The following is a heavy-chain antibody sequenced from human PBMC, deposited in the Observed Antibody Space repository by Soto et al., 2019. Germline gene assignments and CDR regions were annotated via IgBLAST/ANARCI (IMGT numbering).Heavy chain of an antibody. CDR1: GFDFKKNA. CDR2: ISESGTIT. Sequence: EVNLLQSGGGLVQPGGSLRLSCNASGFDFKKNAINWVPQAPGKGREWFSSISESGTITYHAESVRGRFTVSKDFSRNTVYLQMNSLRGEDTAVYYCAKDDRAAAVLGEYFDTWGQGALVTVSS. V-gene: IGHV3-23*01. CDR3: AKDDRAAAVLGEYFDT. D-gene: IGHD6-13*01. J-gene: IGHJ4*02.